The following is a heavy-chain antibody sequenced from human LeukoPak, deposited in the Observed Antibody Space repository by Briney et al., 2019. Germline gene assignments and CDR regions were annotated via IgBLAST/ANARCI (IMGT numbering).Heavy chain of an antibody. D-gene: IGHD3-9*01. CDR2: ISSSSSYI. CDR1: GFTFSSYS. CDR3: ARFELRYFDWLSSDDAFDI. Sequence: PGGSLRLSCAASGFTFSSYSMNWVRQAPGKGLEWVSSISSSSSYIYYADSVKGRFTISRDNAKNSLYLRMNSLRAEDTAVYYCARFELRYFDWLSSDDAFDIWGQGTMVTVSS. V-gene: IGHV3-21*01. J-gene: IGHJ3*02.